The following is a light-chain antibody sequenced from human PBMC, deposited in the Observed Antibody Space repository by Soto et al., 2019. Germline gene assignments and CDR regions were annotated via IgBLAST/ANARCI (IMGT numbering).Light chain of an antibody. Sequence: EIVCSQAPRTLSLSPVVRSTLSSRASQSVSSSYLAWYQQKPGQAPRLLIYGASSRATGIPDRFSGSGSGTDFTLTISRLEPEDFAVYYCQQYGSSPRTFGQGTKVDIK. J-gene: IGKJ1*01. CDR2: GAS. V-gene: IGKV3-20*01. CDR3: QQYGSSPRT. CDR1: QSVSSSY.